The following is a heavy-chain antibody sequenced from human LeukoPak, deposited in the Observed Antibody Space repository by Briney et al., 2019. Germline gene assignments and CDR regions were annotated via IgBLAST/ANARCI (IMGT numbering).Heavy chain of an antibody. CDR2: IYSGAGT. J-gene: IGHJ4*02. D-gene: IGHD3-22*01. V-gene: IGHV3-53*01. CDR3: ARGSSGDSFDY. Sequence: PGGSMRLSSAVFAFTVSSNYMSWVRQAPGKGLEWVSVIYSGAGTHYADSVKGRFTISRDNSKNTLYLQMNSLRIEDTAVYYCARGSSGDSFDYWGQGTLVTVSS. CDR1: AFTVSSNY.